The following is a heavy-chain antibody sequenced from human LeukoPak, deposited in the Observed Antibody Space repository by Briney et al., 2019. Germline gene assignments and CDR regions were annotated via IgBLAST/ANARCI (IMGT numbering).Heavy chain of an antibody. D-gene: IGHD4-17*01. CDR3: ARDTVTTPYYYYYMDV. V-gene: IGHV4-4*07. CDR1: GGSISSYY. Sequence: PSETLSLTCTVSGGSISSYYWSWIRQPAGKGLEWIGRIYTSGSTNYNPSLKSRVTMSVDTSKNQFSLKLSSVTAADTAVYYCARDTVTTPYYYYYMDVWGKGTTVTVS. J-gene: IGHJ6*03. CDR2: IYTSGST.